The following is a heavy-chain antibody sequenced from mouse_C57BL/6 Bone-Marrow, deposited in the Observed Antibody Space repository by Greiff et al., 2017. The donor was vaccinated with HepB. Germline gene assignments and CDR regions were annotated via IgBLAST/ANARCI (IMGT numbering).Heavy chain of an antibody. J-gene: IGHJ1*03. CDR1: GFTFSDFY. V-gene: IGHV7-1*01. CDR3: AGDADSWGYFDV. CDR2: SRNKANDYTT. D-gene: IGHD4-1*01. Sequence: EVMLVESGGGLVQPGRSLRLSCATSGFTFSDFYMEWVRQAPGKGLEWIAASRNKANDYTTEYSASVKGRFIVSRDTSQSILYLPMNALRAEDTAIYYCAGDADSWGYFDVWGTGTTVTVSS.